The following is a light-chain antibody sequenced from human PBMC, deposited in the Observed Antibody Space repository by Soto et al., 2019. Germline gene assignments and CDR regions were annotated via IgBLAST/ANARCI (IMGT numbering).Light chain of an antibody. Sequence: QLVLTQPPSVSGAPGQRVTISCTGSSSNIGAGYDVHWYQQLPARAPKLLIYGNTNRPSGVPDRFSGSKSGTSASLAITGLQAEDEADYYCLSFDSSLSVVFGGGTKLTVL. CDR3: LSFDSSLSVV. CDR1: SSNIGAGYD. J-gene: IGLJ2*01. V-gene: IGLV1-40*01. CDR2: GNT.